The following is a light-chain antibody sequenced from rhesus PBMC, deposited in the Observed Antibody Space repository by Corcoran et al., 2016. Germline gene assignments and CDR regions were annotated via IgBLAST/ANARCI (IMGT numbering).Light chain of an antibody. CDR2: EVS. Sequence: QAALTQSPSVSGSPGQSVTISCTGTSSDIGGYNRVSWFQQHPGKAPKLMIYEVSKRPSGVSDRFSGSKSGNTASLTISGLQAEDEADYYCSSHGSSGAYIFGTGARLTVL. CDR1: SSDIGGYNR. CDR3: SSHGSSGAYI. J-gene: IGLJ1*01. V-gene: IGLV2-13*02.